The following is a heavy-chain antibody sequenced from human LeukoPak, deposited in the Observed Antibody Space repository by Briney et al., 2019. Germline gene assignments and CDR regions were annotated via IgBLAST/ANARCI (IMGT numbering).Heavy chain of an antibody. Sequence: GGSLRLSCAAFGFTFSSYNMNWVRQAPGKGLEWVSYIGSGGTTISYADSVKGRFTISRDNAKNSLYLQMNSLRAEDTAVYYCAKSSDITSTPDFDYWGQGTLVTVSS. CDR2: IGSGGTTI. V-gene: IGHV3-48*01. J-gene: IGHJ4*02. CDR1: GFTFSSYN. CDR3: AKSSDITSTPDFDY.